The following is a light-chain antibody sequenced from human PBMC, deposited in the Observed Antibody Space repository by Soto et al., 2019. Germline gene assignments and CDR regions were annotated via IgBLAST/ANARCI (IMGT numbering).Light chain of an antibody. CDR1: HSASNN. CDR3: QHYNNWPPLT. V-gene: IGKV3D-15*01. J-gene: IGKJ4*01. CDR2: GAS. Sequence: EIVMTQSPVTLSVSPEERATLSCRASHSASNNLAWYQHKPGQAPRLLIYGASTRATGIPARFSGSGSGTDFTLTISSRQSEDFAVYYCQHYNNWPPLTFGGGTKVEIK.